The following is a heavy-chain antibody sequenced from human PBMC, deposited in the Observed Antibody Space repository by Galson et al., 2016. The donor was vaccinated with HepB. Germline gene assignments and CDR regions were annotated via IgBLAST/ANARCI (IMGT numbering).Heavy chain of an antibody. D-gene: IGHD3-10*01. Sequence: SVKVSCKASGYTFTSYGISWVRQAPGQGLEWMGWINSYNGNTNYAHKLQGRVTMTTDTSTSTAYMELRSLRSDDTAVYYRASHYGSGSSNWFDPWGQGTLVTVSS. CDR2: INSYNGNT. CDR1: GYTFTSYG. CDR3: ASHYGSGSSNWFDP. V-gene: IGHV1-18*04. J-gene: IGHJ5*02.